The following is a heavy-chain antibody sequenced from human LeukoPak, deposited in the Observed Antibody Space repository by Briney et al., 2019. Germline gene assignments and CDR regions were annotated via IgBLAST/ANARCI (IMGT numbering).Heavy chain of an antibody. Sequence: PGGSLRLTCAASGFTFSTYWMSWVRQAPGKGLVWVSRINSDGSSTSYADSVKGRFTISRDNAKNTLYLQMNSLRAEDTAVYYCAREGSIAARPPDYWGQGTLVTVSS. CDR3: AREGSIAARPPDY. CDR1: GFTFSTYW. D-gene: IGHD6-6*01. V-gene: IGHV3-74*01. CDR2: INSDGSST. J-gene: IGHJ4*02.